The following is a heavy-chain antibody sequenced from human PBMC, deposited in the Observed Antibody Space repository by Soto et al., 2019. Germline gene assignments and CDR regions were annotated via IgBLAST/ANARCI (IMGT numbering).Heavy chain of an antibody. CDR3: ARDRGKSMDV. V-gene: IGHV4-61*01. CDR2: IYYSGST. Sequence: QVQLQESGAGLVKPSETLSLTCTVSGGSVSSGSYYWSWIRQPPGKGLEWIGYIYYSGSTNYNPSLKSRVTISVDTSKNQFSLKLSSGTAADTAVYYCARDRGKSMDVWGQGTTVTVSS. D-gene: IGHD3-16*01. CDR1: GGSVSSGSYY. J-gene: IGHJ6*02.